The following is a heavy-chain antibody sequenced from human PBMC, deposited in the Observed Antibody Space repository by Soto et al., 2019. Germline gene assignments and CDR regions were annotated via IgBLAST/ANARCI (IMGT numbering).Heavy chain of an antibody. CDR2: SANKANSYDT. CDR3: ARGWDSFDY. CDR1: GFTFSDHF. V-gene: IGHV3-72*01. J-gene: IGHJ4*02. D-gene: IGHD1-26*01. Sequence: ESGGGLVQPGGSLRLSCAASGFTFSDHFMDWVRQAPGKGLEWVGRSANKANSYDTLYAASVKGRFTISRDDSKNSLYLQMNSLKTEDTAVYYCARGWDSFDYWGQGTLVTVSS.